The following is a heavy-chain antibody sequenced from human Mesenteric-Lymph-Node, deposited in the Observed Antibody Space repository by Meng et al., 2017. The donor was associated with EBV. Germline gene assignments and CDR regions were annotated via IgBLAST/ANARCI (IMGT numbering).Heavy chain of an antibody. D-gene: IGHD5-12*01. Sequence: QITLQESGPTLVKPTRTLTLACSFSGFSLTTSGVRVGWVRQPPGKALEWLALIYWDDDERYSPSLKKRLTVTKDTSKNQVVLTMTNMDPADTGTYYCAHRRREDTGYHSAFHYWGPGILVTVSS. J-gene: IGHJ4*02. CDR3: AHRRREDTGYHSAFHY. CDR1: GFSLTTSGVR. V-gene: IGHV2-5*02. CDR2: IYWDDDE.